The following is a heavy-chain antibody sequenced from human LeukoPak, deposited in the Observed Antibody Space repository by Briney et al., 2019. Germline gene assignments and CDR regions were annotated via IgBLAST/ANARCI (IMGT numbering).Heavy chain of an antibody. J-gene: IGHJ4*02. D-gene: IGHD3-10*01. Sequence: GGSLRLSCAASGFTFSSYAMSWVRQAPGKGLEWVSSISGSGGSTYYADSVKGRFTISRDNSKNTLHLQMNSLRVEDTVVYYCAKLLRGTVVPYYDYWGQGTLVTVSS. V-gene: IGHV3-23*01. CDR3: AKLLRGTVVPYYDY. CDR2: ISGSGGST. CDR1: GFTFSSYA.